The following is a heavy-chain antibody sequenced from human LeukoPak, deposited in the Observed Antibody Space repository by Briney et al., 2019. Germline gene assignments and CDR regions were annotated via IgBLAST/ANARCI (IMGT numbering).Heavy chain of an antibody. CDR1: GGSISSSSYY. D-gene: IGHD6-13*01. Sequence: SETLSLTCTVSGGSISSSSYYWGWIRQPPGKGLEWIGSIYYSGSTYYNPPLKSRVTISVDTSKNQFSLKLSSVTAADTAVYYCARIAAAGTGVVYYYYGMDVWGQGTTVTVSS. J-gene: IGHJ6*02. CDR3: ARIAAAGTGVVYYYYGMDV. CDR2: IYYSGST. V-gene: IGHV4-39*01.